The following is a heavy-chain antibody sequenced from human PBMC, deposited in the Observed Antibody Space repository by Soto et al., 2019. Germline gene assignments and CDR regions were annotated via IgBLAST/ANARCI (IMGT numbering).Heavy chain of an antibody. CDR2: VYSSGRT. Sequence: QLQLQESGPGLVRPSQTLSLTCSVSGGSITSGGYYWGWIRQLPGKGLEWVAYVYSSGRTYYNPSLESRLSISLYTSKNQFSLILRSVTVADTAIYYCARDHNCFNTAFDIWGQGAMVTVYS. J-gene: IGHJ3*02. CDR3: ARDHNCFNTAFDI. CDR1: GGSITSGGYY. D-gene: IGHD2-21*01. V-gene: IGHV4-31*03.